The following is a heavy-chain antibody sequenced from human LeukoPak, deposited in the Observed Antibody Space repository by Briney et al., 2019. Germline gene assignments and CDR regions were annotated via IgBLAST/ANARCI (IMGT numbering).Heavy chain of an antibody. J-gene: IGHJ4*02. CDR1: GGSISSYY. V-gene: IGHV4-59*08. Sequence: SETLSLTCTVSGGSISSYYWSWLRQPPGKGLEWIGYIYYSGSTNYNPSLKSRVTISVDTSKNQFSLKLSSVTAADTAVYYCARHSVSGYSYFDYWGQGTLVTVSS. CDR3: ARHSVSGYSYFDY. D-gene: IGHD5-18*01. CDR2: IYYSGST.